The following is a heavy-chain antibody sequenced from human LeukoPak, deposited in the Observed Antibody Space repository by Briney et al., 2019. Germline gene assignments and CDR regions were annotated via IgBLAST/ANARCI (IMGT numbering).Heavy chain of an antibody. CDR3: ARGLHNNYAFDI. CDR1: GYAFIRYH. J-gene: IGHJ3*02. Sequence: GASVKVSCKASGYAFIRYHIHWVRQAPGQGLEWMGIINPSGGSTSYAQKFQGRVTMTRDTSTSTVYMELSSLRSEDTAVYYCARGLHNNYAFDIWGQGTMVTVSS. CDR2: INPSGGST. V-gene: IGHV1-46*01. D-gene: IGHD1-1*01.